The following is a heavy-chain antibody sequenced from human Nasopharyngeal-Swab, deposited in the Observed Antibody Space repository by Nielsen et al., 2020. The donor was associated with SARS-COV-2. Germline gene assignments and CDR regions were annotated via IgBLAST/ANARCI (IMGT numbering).Heavy chain of an antibody. CDR3: ARVTGSGYITNHFDY. CDR2: ISSSYGYT. Sequence: GESLKISCAASGFTFSDYYMSWIRQAPGKGPEWVSYISSSYGYTNYADSVKGRFTISRDNAKNSLFLQMNSLTAEDTAVYYCARVTGSGYITNHFDYWGQGMLVTVSS. D-gene: IGHD5-18*01. V-gene: IGHV3-11*05. J-gene: IGHJ4*02. CDR1: GFTFSDYY.